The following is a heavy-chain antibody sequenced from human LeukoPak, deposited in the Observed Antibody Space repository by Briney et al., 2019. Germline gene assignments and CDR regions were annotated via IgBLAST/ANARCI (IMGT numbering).Heavy chain of an antibody. CDR1: GGSISSGSYY. J-gene: IGHJ5*02. V-gene: IGHV4-61*01. D-gene: IGHD3-10*01. Sequence: SETLSLTCTVSGGSISSGSYYWSWIRQPPGKGLEWIGYIYYSGSTNYNPSLKSRVTISVDTSKNQFSLKLSSVTAADTAVYYCARDLYYGSGRRFDPWGQGTLDTVSS. CDR3: ARDLYYGSGRRFDP. CDR2: IYYSGST.